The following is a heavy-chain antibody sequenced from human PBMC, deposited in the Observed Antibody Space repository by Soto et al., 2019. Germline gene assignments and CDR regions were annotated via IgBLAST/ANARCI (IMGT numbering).Heavy chain of an antibody. D-gene: IGHD2-8*02. J-gene: IGHJ3*02. Sequence: QMQLVQSGPEVKKPGTSVKVSCKASGFTFTSSAMQWVRQARGQRLEWIGWIVVGSGNTNYAQKFQERVTITRDMCTSRAYMELSSLRSEDTAVYYCEGIGTWWADHDAFDIWGQGTMVTVS. CDR3: EGIGTWWADHDAFDI. CDR2: IVVGSGNT. V-gene: IGHV1-58*02. CDR1: GFTFTSSA.